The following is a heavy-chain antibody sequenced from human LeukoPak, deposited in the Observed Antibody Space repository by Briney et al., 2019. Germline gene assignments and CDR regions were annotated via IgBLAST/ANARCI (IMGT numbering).Heavy chain of an antibody. CDR3: ARGYYDSSGPSSY. J-gene: IGHJ4*02. Sequence: GGSLRLSCAASGFTFSSYAMNWVRQAPGKGLEWVSGISGNGGSTYYADSVRGRFTISRDNSKDTLYLQMNSLRAEDTAVYYCARGYYDSSGPSSYWGQGTLVTVSS. CDR2: ISGNGGST. CDR1: GFTFSSYA. D-gene: IGHD3-22*01. V-gene: IGHV3-23*01.